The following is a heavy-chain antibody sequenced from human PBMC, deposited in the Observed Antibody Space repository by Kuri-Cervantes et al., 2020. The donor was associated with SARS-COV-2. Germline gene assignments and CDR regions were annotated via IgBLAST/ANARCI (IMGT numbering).Heavy chain of an antibody. CDR3: ARXEGISLDY. Sequence: GESRKISCAASGFTFSSYSMNWVRQAPGKGLEWVSYISSSSSTIYYADSVKGRFTISRDNAKNSLYLQMNSLRAEDTAVYYCARXEGISLDYWGQGTLVTVSS. CDR2: ISSSSSTI. D-gene: IGHD3-3*01. V-gene: IGHV3-48*01. CDR1: GFTFSSYS. J-gene: IGHJ4*02.